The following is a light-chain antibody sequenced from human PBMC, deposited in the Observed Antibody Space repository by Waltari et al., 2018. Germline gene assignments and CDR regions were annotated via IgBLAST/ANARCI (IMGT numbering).Light chain of an antibody. CDR1: SRHISNA. J-gene: IGLJ3*02. CDR2: VNSDGSH. V-gene: IGLV4-69*01. Sequence: QLVLTQSPSASASLGASVKLTCTLSSRHISNAVAWLQQHPRKCPRYLMKVNSDGSHSKGDDIPDRFSGSSSGAERYLTISSLQSEDEADYYCQTGGHGTWVFGGGTKLTVL. CDR3: QTGGHGTWV.